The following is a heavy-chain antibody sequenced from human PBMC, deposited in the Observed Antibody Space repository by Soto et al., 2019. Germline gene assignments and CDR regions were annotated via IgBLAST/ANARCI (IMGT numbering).Heavy chain of an antibody. CDR2: IYYTASA. V-gene: IGHV4-39*01. CDR1: GDSINSYTYY. CDR3: ARPLLGATILSGFDS. Sequence: PSETLSLTCIVSGDSINSYTYYWTWIRQAPGDGLEWRRTIYYTASAFYIPALKSRVTISVDTSKNQFSLKMDSVTAADTAVYFCARPLLGATILSGFDSWGRGILVTVSS. J-gene: IGHJ4*02. D-gene: IGHD5-12*01.